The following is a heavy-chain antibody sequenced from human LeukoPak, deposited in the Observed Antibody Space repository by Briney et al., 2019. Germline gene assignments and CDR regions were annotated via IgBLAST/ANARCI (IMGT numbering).Heavy chain of an antibody. J-gene: IGHJ5*02. D-gene: IGHD2-2*01. Sequence: GGSLRLSCAASGFTFSSYGMHWVRQAPGKGLEWVASIKEEGSEKHYVDSVKGRFTISRDNAKNSLYLQMNSLRAEDTAVYYCARGHYQLSWGQGILVTVSS. V-gene: IGHV3-7*01. CDR1: GFTFSSYG. CDR3: ARGHYQLS. CDR2: IKEEGSEK.